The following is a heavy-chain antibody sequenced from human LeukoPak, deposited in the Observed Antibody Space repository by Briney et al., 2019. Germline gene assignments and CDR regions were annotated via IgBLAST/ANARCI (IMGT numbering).Heavy chain of an antibody. CDR2: IVVGSGNT. Sequence: SVKVSCKATGFTFTSSAMQWVRQARGQRLEWIGWIVVGSGNTNYAQKFQERVTITRDMSTSTVYMELSSLRSEDTAVYYCAAREMAVSYYFDYWGQGTLVTVSS. V-gene: IGHV1-58*02. CDR3: AAREMAVSYYFDY. J-gene: IGHJ4*02. CDR1: GFTFTSSA. D-gene: IGHD5-24*01.